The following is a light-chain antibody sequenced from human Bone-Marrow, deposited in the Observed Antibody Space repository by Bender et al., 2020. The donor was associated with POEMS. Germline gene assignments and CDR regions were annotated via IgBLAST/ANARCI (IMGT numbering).Light chain of an antibody. Sequence: QSALTQPASVSGSPGQSITISCTGTSAVFGGYVLVSWYQQHPGKAPKLVIYDVTTRPSGVSDRFSGSKSGNTASLTISGLQADDEADYHCCSYGGTFTSIFGSGTTVTVL. V-gene: IGLV2-14*03. CDR1: SAVFGGYVL. CDR2: DVT. J-gene: IGLJ1*01. CDR3: CSYGGTFTSI.